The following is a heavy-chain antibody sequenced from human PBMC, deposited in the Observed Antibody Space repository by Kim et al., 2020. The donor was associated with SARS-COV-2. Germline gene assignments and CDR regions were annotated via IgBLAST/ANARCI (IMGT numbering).Heavy chain of an antibody. D-gene: IGHD3-16*02. Sequence: SETLSLTCTVSGGSISSSSYYWGWIRQPPGKGLEWIGSIYYSGSTYYNPSLKSRVTISVDTSKNQFSLKLSSVTAADTAVYYCASPLHLGELSQDAFDIWGQGTMVPVSS. CDR1: GGSISSSSYY. J-gene: IGHJ3*02. CDR2: IYYSGST. CDR3: ASPLHLGELSQDAFDI. V-gene: IGHV4-39*01.